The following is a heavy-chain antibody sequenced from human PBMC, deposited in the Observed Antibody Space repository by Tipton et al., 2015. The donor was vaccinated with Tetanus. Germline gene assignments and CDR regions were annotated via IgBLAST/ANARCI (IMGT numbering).Heavy chain of an antibody. CDR2: INRDGSVQ. CDR1: GFPLMTYW. J-gene: IGHJ5*02. CDR3: ARAFFAAATS. D-gene: IGHD6-13*01. Sequence: SLRLSCATSGFPLMTYWMTWVRQAPGKGLEWVANINRDGSVQNYVDSVKGRFTISRDNAKNSLYLQMNSLRDDDTAVYYCARAFFAAATSWGQGTLVTVSS. V-gene: IGHV3-7*01.